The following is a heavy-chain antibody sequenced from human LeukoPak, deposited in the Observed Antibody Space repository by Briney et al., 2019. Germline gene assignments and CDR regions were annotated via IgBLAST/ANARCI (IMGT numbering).Heavy chain of an antibody. V-gene: IGHV3-23*01. D-gene: IGHD3-22*01. J-gene: IGHJ4*02. CDR2: ISGSGGST. Sequence: GGSLRLSCAASGFTFSSYAMSWVRQAPGKGLEWVSAISGSGGSTYYADSVKGRFTISRDNSKNTLYLQMNSLRAEDTAVYYCATDEGTYYDSSRGTFDYWGQGTLVTVSS. CDR3: ATDEGTYYDSSRGTFDY. CDR1: GFTFSSYA.